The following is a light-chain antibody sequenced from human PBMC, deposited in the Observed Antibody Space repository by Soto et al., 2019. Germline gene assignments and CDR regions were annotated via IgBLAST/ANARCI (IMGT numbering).Light chain of an antibody. V-gene: IGKV1-9*01. Sequence: EIQLTQSPICLSASRGGRETFTCVASQGISSYLAWYQQKPGKAPNLLIHTASTLQSGVPSRFSGSGSGTEFTLTISSVQPEDFATYFCQQRNSYPITFGQGTRLEIK. CDR2: TAS. CDR3: QQRNSYPIT. CDR1: QGISSY. J-gene: IGKJ5*01.